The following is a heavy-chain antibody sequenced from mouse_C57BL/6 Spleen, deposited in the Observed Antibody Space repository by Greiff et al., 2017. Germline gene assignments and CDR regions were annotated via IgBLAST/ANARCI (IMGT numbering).Heavy chain of an antibody. CDR2: IRNKANNHAT. CDR3: TRGGGLRRGDYFDY. CDR1: GFTFSDAW. Sequence: EVQGVESGGGLVQPGGSMKLSCAASGFTFSDAWMDWVRQSPEKGLEWVAEIRNKANNHATYYAESVKGRFTISRDDSKSSVYLQMNSLRAEDTGIYYCTRGGGLRRGDYFDYWGQGTTLTVSS. J-gene: IGHJ2*01. D-gene: IGHD2-4*01. V-gene: IGHV6-6*01.